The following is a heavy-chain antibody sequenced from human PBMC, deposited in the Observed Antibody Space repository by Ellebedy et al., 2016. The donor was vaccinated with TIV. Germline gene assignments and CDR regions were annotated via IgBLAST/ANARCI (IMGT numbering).Heavy chain of an antibody. CDR2: INHSGST. J-gene: IGHJ4*02. CDR3: ASVVAATQVVGFDY. V-gene: IGHV4-34*01. CDR1: GGSFSGYY. D-gene: IGHD2-15*01. Sequence: MPSETLSLTCAVYGGSFSGYYWSRIRQPPGKGLEWIGEINHSGSTNYNPSLKSRVTISVDTSKNQFSLKLSSVTAADTAVYYCASVVAATQVVGFDYWGQGTLVTVSS.